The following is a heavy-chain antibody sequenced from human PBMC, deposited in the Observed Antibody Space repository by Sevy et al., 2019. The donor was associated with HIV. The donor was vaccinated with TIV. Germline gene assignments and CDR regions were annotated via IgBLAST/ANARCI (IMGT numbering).Heavy chain of an antibody. V-gene: IGHV1-2*06. Sequence: ASVKVSCKASGYTFTGYYMHWVRQAPGQGLEWMGRINPDSGDTNYAQNFQGRVTMTRDTSISTAYMELSRLRSDDTAVYYCATEQTFRKYCGSSVGSIDNIDPWGQGTLVTVSS. D-gene: IGHD6-6*01. CDR1: GYTFTGYY. J-gene: IGHJ5*02. CDR2: INPDSGDT. CDR3: ATEQTFRKYCGSSVGSIDNIDP.